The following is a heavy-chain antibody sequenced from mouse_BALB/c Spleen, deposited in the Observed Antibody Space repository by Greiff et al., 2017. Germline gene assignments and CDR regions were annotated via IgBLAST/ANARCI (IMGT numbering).Heavy chain of an antibody. J-gene: IGHJ2*01. CDR2: IWGGGST. V-gene: IGHV2-6-5*01. Sequence: LQESGPGLVAPSQSLSITCTVSGFSLTDYGVSWIRQPPGKGLEWLGVIWGGGSTYYNSALKSRLSISKDNSKSQVFLKMNSLQTDDTAMYYCAKLSYDGYPYYFDYWGQGTTLTVSS. D-gene: IGHD2-3*01. CDR3: AKLSYDGYPYYFDY. CDR1: GFSLTDYG.